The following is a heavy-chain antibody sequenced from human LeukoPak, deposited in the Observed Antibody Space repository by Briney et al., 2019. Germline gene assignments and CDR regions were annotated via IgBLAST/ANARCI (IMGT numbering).Heavy chain of an antibody. J-gene: IGHJ1*01. V-gene: IGHV3-11*01. Sequence: GGSLRLSCAASGFPFSDYYMRWIRWAPGKGLEWVSYISSSSNTIYYADSVKGRFTICRDNGQNTLFLQMNSLRAEDTAVYYCARGSSSYTRGYFHHWGQGTLVTVSS. CDR3: ARGSSSYTRGYFHH. D-gene: IGHD6-13*01. CDR2: ISSSSNTI. CDR1: GFPFSDYY.